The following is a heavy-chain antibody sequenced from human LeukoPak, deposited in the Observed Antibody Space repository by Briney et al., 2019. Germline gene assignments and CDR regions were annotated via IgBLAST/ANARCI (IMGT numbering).Heavy chain of an antibody. CDR1: GFTFSSYG. V-gene: IGHV3-33*01. Sequence: GRSLRLSCAASGFTFSSYGMHWVRQAPGKELEWVAVIWYDGSNKYYADSVKGRFTISRDNSKNTLYLQMNSLRAEDTAVYYCAREAVAVAGTSDAFDIWGQGTMVTVSS. CDR2: IWYDGSNK. CDR3: AREAVAVAGTSDAFDI. D-gene: IGHD6-19*01. J-gene: IGHJ3*02.